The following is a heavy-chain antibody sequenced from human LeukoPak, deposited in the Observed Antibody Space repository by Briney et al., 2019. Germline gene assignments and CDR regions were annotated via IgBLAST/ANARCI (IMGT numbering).Heavy chain of an antibody. CDR1: GFTFSSYW. CDR2: TSNDGSNK. Sequence: GGSLRLSCAASGFTFSSYWMHWVRQAPGKGLEWVAVTSNDGSNKYYADSVKGRFTVSRDNSKNTLWLQLNSLRADDTAVYYCVRSHPAKFDKWGQGTMVTVSS. J-gene: IGHJ3*02. V-gene: IGHV3-30-3*01. CDR3: VRSHPAKFDK.